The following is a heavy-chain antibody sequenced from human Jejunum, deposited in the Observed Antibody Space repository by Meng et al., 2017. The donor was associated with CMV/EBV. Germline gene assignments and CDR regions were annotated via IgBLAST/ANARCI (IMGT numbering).Heavy chain of an antibody. V-gene: IGHV3-23*01. D-gene: IGHD3-22*01. Sequence: EVRLLVSGGGLVQPGGSLRLSCAASGFTFNDMSWVRQAPGKGLEWVSAISATGRSTYYADSVKGRFTISRDNSKNTLFLQVSSLRAEDTAIYYCAKDDRGVQSNWGQGTLVTVSS. CDR2: ISATGRST. J-gene: IGHJ4*02. CDR1: GFTFND. CDR3: AKDDRGVQSN.